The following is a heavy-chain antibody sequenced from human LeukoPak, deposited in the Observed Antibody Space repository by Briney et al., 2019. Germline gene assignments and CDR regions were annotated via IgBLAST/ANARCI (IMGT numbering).Heavy chain of an antibody. Sequence: SETLSLTCAVYGGSFSGYYWSWIRQPPGKGLEWIGEINHSGSTNYNPSLKSRVTISVDTSKNQFSLELSSVTAADTAVYYCARGPTVSSWYIYYYYGMDVWGQGTTVTVSS. CDR2: INHSGST. D-gene: IGHD6-13*01. J-gene: IGHJ6*02. CDR3: ARGPTVSSWYIYYYYGMDV. V-gene: IGHV4-34*01. CDR1: GGSFSGYY.